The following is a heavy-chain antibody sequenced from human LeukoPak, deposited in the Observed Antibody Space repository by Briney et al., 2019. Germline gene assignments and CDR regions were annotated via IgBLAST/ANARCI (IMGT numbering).Heavy chain of an antibody. V-gene: IGHV3-33*01. D-gene: IGHD6-13*01. Sequence: GGSLRLSCAASGFTFSSYDMHWVRQAPGKGLEWVAVLWYDGNNRYYADSVKGRFTISRDNSKNTLYLQMNSLRAEDTAVYYCARESAAGTCDYWGQGTLVTVSS. CDR3: ARESAAGTCDY. CDR2: LWYDGNNR. CDR1: GFTFSSYD. J-gene: IGHJ4*02.